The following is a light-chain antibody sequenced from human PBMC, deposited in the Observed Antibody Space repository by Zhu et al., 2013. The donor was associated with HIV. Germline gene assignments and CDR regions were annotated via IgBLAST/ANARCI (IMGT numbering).Light chain of an antibody. CDR3: AAWDDSLSGYV. J-gene: IGLJ1*01. Sequence: QSVLTQPPSASGTPGQRVTISCSGSNSNIGSNTVNWYQQLPGTAPKVLIYSNYQRPSGVPDRFSGSKSGTSASLAISGLQSEDEADYYCAAWDDSLSGYVFGPGTKVTVL. V-gene: IGLV1-44*01. CDR2: SNY. CDR1: NSNIGSNT.